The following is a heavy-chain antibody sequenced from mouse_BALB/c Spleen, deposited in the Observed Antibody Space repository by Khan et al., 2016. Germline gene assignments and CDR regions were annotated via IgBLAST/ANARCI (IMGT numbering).Heavy chain of an antibody. V-gene: IGHV5-6-3*01. CDR3: ARENYRYYFDY. Sequence: EVELVEPGGGLVQPGGSLKLSCAASGFTFSTYGMSWVRQTPDKRLELVATINSNGGSTYYPDSVKGRFTISRDNAKNTLYLQMSSLKSEDTGMYYCARENYRYYFDYWGQGTTLTVSS. J-gene: IGHJ2*01. CDR2: INSNGGST. D-gene: IGHD2-14*01. CDR1: GFTFSTYG.